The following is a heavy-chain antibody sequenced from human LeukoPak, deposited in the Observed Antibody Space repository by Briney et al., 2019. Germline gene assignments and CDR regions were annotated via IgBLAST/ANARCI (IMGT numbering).Heavy chain of an antibody. Sequence: GGSLRLSCAASGFTFSGLYMSWIRQAPGKGLEWLSYISRSGHSIQYADSVKGRFTISRDNAKNSLYLQMNSLRAEDTAVYYCASGWELEPTGYWGQGVLVTVSS. D-gene: IGHD1-1*01. J-gene: IGHJ4*02. CDR2: ISRSGHSI. CDR3: ASGWELEPTGY. V-gene: IGHV3-11*01. CDR1: GFTFSGLY.